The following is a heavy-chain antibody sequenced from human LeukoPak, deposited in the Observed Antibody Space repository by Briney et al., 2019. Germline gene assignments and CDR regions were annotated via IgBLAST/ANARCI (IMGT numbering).Heavy chain of an antibody. J-gene: IGHJ6*03. D-gene: IGHD4-11*01. CDR1: GGSISSGGYS. Sequence: PPQTLSLTCAVSGGSISSGGYSWSWIRQPPGKGLEWIGYIYYSGSTYYNPSLKSRVTISVDTSKNQFSLKLTSVTAADTAVYYCARVRGAVYYYYYMDVWGKGTTVTVSS. V-gene: IGHV4-30-4*07. CDR2: IYYSGST. CDR3: ARVRGAVYYYYYMDV.